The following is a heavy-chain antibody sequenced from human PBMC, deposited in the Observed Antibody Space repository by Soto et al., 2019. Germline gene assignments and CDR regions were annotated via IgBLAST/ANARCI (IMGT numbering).Heavy chain of an antibody. CDR3: ARIRTRITIFGVVTNDAFDI. Sequence: ASGRVSCKASGYTFTSYDINWVRQATGQGLEWMGWMNPNSGNTGYAQKFRGRVTMTRNTSISTAYMELSSLRSEDTAVYYCARIRTRITIFGVVTNDAFDIWGPGPLVPVS. V-gene: IGHV1-8*01. CDR2: MNPNSGNT. D-gene: IGHD3-3*01. CDR1: GYTFTSYD. J-gene: IGHJ3*02.